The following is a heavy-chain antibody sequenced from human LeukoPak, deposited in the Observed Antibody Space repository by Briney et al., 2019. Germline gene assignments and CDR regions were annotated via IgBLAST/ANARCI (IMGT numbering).Heavy chain of an antibody. J-gene: IGHJ4*02. D-gene: IGHD1-26*01. V-gene: IGHV3-74*01. Sequence: GGSLRLSCAASGFTFSTYWMHWVRQAPGKGLVWVSRLSPDGSTSIYADSVKGRFTVSRDNAKNTLYLEMNTLRADDTAVYYYTRSPSLGGNYWGFDYWGQGTLVTVSS. CDR3: TRSPSLGGNYWGFDY. CDR2: LSPDGSTS. CDR1: GFTFSTYW.